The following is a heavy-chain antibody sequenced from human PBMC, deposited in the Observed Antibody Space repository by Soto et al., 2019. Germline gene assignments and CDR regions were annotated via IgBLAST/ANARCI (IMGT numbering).Heavy chain of an antibody. CDR3: AKETGPEDY. CDR2: ISYDGSNK. Sequence: PGGSLRLSCAASGFTFSSYAMHWVRQAPGKGLEWVAVISYDGSNKYYADSVKGRFTISRDDSRNTVYLQMNSLRAEDTAVYYCAKETGPEDYWGPGTQVTVSS. CDR1: GFTFSSYA. J-gene: IGHJ4*02. V-gene: IGHV3-30-3*01.